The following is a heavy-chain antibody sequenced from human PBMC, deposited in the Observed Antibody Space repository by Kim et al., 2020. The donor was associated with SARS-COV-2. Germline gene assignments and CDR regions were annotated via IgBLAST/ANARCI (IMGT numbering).Heavy chain of an antibody. Sequence: GGSLRLSCAASGFTLSSYAMSWVRQAPGKGLEWVSSMGGSGDTTYYADSVKGRFIISRDNSKNTLYLQMNSLRVEDTAVYYCAKRYYYASGSHDYWGQGTVVTVSA. D-gene: IGHD3-10*01. J-gene: IGHJ4*02. CDR3: AKRYYYASGSHDY. CDR1: GFTLSSYA. V-gene: IGHV3-23*01. CDR2: MGGSGDTT.